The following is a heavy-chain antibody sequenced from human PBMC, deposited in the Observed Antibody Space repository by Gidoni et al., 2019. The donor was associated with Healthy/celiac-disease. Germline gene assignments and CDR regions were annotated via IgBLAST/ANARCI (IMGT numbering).Heavy chain of an antibody. V-gene: IGHV2-26*01. J-gene: IGHJ4*02. CDR1: GFALRNDRMG. D-gene: IGHD3-3*01. CDR3: ARIDYYFWGGPIYAY. Sequence: QVTLKETVTVLVKPIETITLTCTVYGFALRNDRMGVSWSRQPQGKAMEWLAHIFSNDEKSYITSLKIRLTISKYTSKRPFVLTMTNMDPVDTATYYCARIDYYFWGGPIYAYCCQGTLFTFSS. CDR2: IFSNDEK.